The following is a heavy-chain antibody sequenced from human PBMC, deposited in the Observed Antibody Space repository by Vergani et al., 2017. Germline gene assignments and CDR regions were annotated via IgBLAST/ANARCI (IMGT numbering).Heavy chain of an antibody. V-gene: IGHV3-48*04. CDR1: GFTFSSYS. CDR3: ASLAEHFDCLLEYFDY. CDR2: ISSSSSTI. Sequence: EVQLVESGGGLVQPGGSLRLSCAASGFTFSSYSMNWVRQAPGKGLEWVSYISSSSSTIDYADSVKGRFTISRDNAKNSLYLQMNSLRAEDTAVYYWASLAEHFDCLLEYFDYWGQGTLVTVSA. J-gene: IGHJ4*02. D-gene: IGHD3-9*01.